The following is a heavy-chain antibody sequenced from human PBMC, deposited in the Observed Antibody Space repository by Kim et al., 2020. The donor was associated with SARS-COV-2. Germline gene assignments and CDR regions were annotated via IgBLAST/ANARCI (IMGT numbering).Heavy chain of an antibody. CDR3: AKDLAVFGAVILPKTVFDN. D-gene: IGHD3-3*01. J-gene: IGHJ4*02. CDR2: ISYDGSNK. Sequence: GGSLRLSYAASGFTFSRHAIHWVRQAPGKGLEWVAVISYDGSNKYYADSVEGRFTISRDNSRNTLYLQMNSLRPEDTAVYYCAKDLAVFGAVILPKTVFDNWGQGTLVTVSS. CDR1: GFTFSRHA. V-gene: IGHV3-30*18.